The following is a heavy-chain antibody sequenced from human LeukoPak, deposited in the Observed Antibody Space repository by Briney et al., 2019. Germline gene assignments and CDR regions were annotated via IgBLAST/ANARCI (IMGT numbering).Heavy chain of an antibody. J-gene: IGHJ4*02. Sequence: SETLSLTCAVDGAFFSGYYWCWILHHPGKGLEWMGEINHSGSTTYNQSLISRVNISVDTSKQQFSLKLSSVTAADTAVYYCARGGLRYFDWIYNPSVDYWGQGTLVTVSS. V-gene: IGHV4-34*01. D-gene: IGHD3-9*01. CDR1: GAFFSGYY. CDR2: INHSGST. CDR3: ARGGLRYFDWIYNPSVDY.